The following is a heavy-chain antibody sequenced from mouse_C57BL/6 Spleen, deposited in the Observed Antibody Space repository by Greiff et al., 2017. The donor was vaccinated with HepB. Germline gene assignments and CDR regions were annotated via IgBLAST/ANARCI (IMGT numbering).Heavy chain of an antibody. CDR3: ARRHSNYGNYFDY. Sequence: QVQLKQSGPELVKPGASVKISCKASGYAFSSSWMNWVKQRPGKGLEWIGRIYPGDGDTNYNGKFKGKATLTADKSSSTAYLQLSSLTSEDSAVYFCARRHSNYGNYFDYWGQGTTLTVSS. CDR1: GYAFSSSW. CDR2: IYPGDGDT. D-gene: IGHD2-5*01. J-gene: IGHJ2*01. V-gene: IGHV1-82*01.